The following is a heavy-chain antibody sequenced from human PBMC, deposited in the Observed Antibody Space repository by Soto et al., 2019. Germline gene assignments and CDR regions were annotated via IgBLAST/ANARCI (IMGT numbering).Heavy chain of an antibody. D-gene: IGHD6-13*01. J-gene: IGHJ6*02. Sequence: ASVEVSCKASGYTFTSYDINWVRQATGQGLEWMGWMNPNSGNTGYAQKFQGRVTMTRNTSISTAYMELSSLRSEDTAVYYCARGDSSSWQWYYYGMDVWGQGTTVTVSS. V-gene: IGHV1-8*01. CDR1: GYTFTSYD. CDR2: MNPNSGNT. CDR3: ARGDSSSWQWYYYGMDV.